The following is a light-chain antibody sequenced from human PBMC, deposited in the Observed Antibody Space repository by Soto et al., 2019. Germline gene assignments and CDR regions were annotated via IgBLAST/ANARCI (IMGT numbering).Light chain of an antibody. V-gene: IGLV2-14*01. Sequence: QAALTQPACVSGTPGQSITISCPGTSSDVGGYNYVSWYQQHPGKAPKLMIYEVSNRPSGVSNRFSGSKSGNTASLTISGLQAEDEADYYCSSYTSSIDVVFGGGTQRTVL. J-gene: IGLJ2*01. CDR2: EVS. CDR3: SSYTSSIDVV. CDR1: SSDVGGYNY.